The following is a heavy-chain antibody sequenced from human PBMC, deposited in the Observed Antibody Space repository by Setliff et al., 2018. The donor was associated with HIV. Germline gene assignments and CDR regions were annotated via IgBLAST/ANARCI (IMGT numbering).Heavy chain of an antibody. D-gene: IGHD3-10*01. J-gene: IGHJ4*02. Sequence: LSLTCAVCGESFSGHHCSWIRQPPGKGLQWIGSIYFTGDSYYDPSFKSRVTTSVDTSNNQFSLILSPVTAADTAVYYCARQTGLRGYYGSNSLYYFDYWGKGMLVT. CDR3: ARQTGLRGYYGSNSLYYFDY. V-gene: IGHV4-34*01. CDR1: GESFSGHH. CDR2: IYFTGDS.